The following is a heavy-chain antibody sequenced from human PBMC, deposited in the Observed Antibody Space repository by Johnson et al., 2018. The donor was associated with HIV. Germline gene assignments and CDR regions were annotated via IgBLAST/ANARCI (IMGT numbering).Heavy chain of an antibody. J-gene: IGHJ3*02. CDR2: IRSSASFI. Sequence: QVQLVESGGGLVKPGGSLRLSCVASGFTFKDHYMSWIRQAPGKGLEWVSYIRSSASFIYYADPVKGRFTIYRDNVKNSLSLTMNSLKAEETAVHYCARPGPNVVVTVGDVKGGFDIWGQGTMVTVSS. CDR1: GFTFKDHY. V-gene: IGHV3-11*04. D-gene: IGHD2-21*02. CDR3: ARPGPNVVVTVGDVKGGFDI.